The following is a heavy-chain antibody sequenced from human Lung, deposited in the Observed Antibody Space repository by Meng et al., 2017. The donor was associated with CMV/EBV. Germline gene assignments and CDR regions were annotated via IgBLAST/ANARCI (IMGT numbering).Heavy chain of an antibody. D-gene: IGHD1-14*01. CDR2: VIYSGTT. V-gene: IGHV4-39*01. CDR3: ARHHHSPTFDY. J-gene: IGHJ4*02. CDR1: GRSISSSSYY. Sequence: LQLQESGPGPVKPSDTLSLTFTVSGRSISSSSYYWAWVRQPPGEGLEWIGSVIYSGTTYYTSSLKSRVSISVDTSKNQFSLKLSSVTAADTAVYYCARHHHSPTFDYWGQGTLVTVSS.